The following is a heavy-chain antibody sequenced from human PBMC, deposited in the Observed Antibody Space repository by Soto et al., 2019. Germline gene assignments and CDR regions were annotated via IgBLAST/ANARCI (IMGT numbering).Heavy chain of an antibody. J-gene: IGHJ4*02. Sequence: EVQLLESGGGLVQPGGSLRLSCAASGFTFSSYAMSWVRQAPGKGLEWVSAISGSGGSTYYADSVKGRFTISRDNSKNTLYLQMNSLRAEDMAVYYCAKIIRYSSGWYDYWGQGTLVTVSS. D-gene: IGHD6-19*01. V-gene: IGHV3-23*01. CDR1: GFTFSSYA. CDR2: ISGSGGST. CDR3: AKIIRYSSGWYDY.